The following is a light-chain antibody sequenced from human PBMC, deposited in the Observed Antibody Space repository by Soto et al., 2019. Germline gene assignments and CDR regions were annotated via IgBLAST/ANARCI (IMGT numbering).Light chain of an antibody. V-gene: IGLV2-14*03. CDR1: SSEVGGFNY. CDR3: SSYTSNNTHV. Sequence: QSALAQPASLSGSPGQSITISCPGTSSEVGGFNYVSWYQQYPGKAPKLLIYDVSNRPSGVSNRFSGSKSGNTASLTISGLQAEDEADYYCSSYTSNNTHVFGTGTKVTVL. J-gene: IGLJ1*01. CDR2: DVS.